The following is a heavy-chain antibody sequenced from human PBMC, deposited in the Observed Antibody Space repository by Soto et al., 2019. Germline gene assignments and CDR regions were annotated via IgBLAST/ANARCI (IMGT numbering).Heavy chain of an antibody. J-gene: IGHJ5*02. V-gene: IGHV3-21*05. D-gene: IGHD2-8*02. CDR3: ARDRGTREWGGFDP. CDR2: ISSSSSYI. Sequence: PGGSLRLSCAASEFTFSSYGMAWVRQAPGKGLEWLSYISSSSSYIYYADSVKGRFTISRDNAKNSLYLQMNSLRAEDTAVYYCARDRGTREWGGFDPWGQGTLVTVSS. CDR1: EFTFSSYG.